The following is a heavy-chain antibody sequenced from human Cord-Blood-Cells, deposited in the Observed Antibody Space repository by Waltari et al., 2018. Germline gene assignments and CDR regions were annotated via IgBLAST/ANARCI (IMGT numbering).Heavy chain of an antibody. CDR2: VVPILGTA. D-gene: IGHD2-2*01. J-gene: IGHJ4*02. CDR3: ATYSEGYCSSTSCYDY. Sequence: QVQLVQSGAEVKKPGSSVKVSCKASGGTFSSYAISWVRQAPGQGLEWMGGVVPILGTANYAQKVQGRVTITADESTSTAYMELGSLRSEDTAVYYCATYSEGYCSSTSCYDYWGQGTLVTVSS. CDR1: GGTFSSYA. V-gene: IGHV1-69*12.